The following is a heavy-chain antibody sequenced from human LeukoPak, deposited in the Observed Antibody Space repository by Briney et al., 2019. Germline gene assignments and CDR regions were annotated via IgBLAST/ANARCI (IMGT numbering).Heavy chain of an antibody. CDR3: ARDRYCSGGSCYGYYYYYGMDV. D-gene: IGHD2-15*01. J-gene: IGHJ6*04. V-gene: IGHV3-11*06. Sequence: PGGSLRLSCAASGFTFSDYYMSWIRQAPGKGLEWVSYISSSSSYTNYADSVKGRFTISRDNAKNSLYLQMNSLRAEDTAVYYCARDRYCSGGSCYGYYYYYGMDVWGKGTTVTASS. CDR1: GFTFSDYY. CDR2: ISSSSSYT.